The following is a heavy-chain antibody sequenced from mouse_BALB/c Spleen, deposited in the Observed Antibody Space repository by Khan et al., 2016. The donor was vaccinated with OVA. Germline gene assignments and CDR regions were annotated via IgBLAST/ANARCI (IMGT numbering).Heavy chain of an antibody. CDR2: ISYSGNT. J-gene: IGHJ3*01. CDR1: GYSITSEFA. CDR3: ARKDYYDYDPFPY. D-gene: IGHD2-4*01. Sequence: EVQLQESGPGLVKPSQSLSLTCTVTGYSITSEFAWNWIRQFPGNKLEWMGYISYSGNTRYNPSLKSLISITRDTSRNQSFRQLNSVTTEDTATYYCARKDYYDYDPFPYWGQGTLVTVSA. V-gene: IGHV3-2*02.